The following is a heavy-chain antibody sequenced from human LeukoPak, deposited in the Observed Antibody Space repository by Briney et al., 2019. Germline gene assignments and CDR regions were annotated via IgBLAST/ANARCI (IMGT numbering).Heavy chain of an antibody. V-gene: IGHV3-23*01. D-gene: IGHD3-3*01. CDR3: ASCITIFGVVITQFDY. CDR2: ITGSGDGT. Sequence: GGSLRLSCAASGFTFSTYAMTWVRQAPGKGLEWVSSITGSGDGTSAADSVKGRFTISRDNSKNTLYLQMNSLRAEDTAVYYCASCITIFGVVITQFDYWGQGTLVTVSS. J-gene: IGHJ4*02. CDR1: GFTFSTYA.